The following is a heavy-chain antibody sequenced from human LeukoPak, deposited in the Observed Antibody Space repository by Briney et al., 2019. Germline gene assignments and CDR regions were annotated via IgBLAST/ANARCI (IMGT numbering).Heavy chain of an antibody. D-gene: IGHD5-18*01. V-gene: IGHV1-2*04. J-gene: IGHJ4*02. CDR3: ARRGAGYSYGFFDY. CDR1: GYTFTGYY. CDR2: INPNSGGT. Sequence: GASVKVSCKASGYTFTGYYMHWVRQAPGQGLEWMGWINPNSGGTNYAQKFQGWVTMTRDTSISTAYMELSRLRSDDTAVYYCARRGAGYSYGFFDYWGQGTLVTVSS.